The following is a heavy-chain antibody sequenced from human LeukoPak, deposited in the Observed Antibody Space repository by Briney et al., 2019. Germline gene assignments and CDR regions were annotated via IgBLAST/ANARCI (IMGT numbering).Heavy chain of an antibody. CDR2: IYYSGST. Sequence: SETLSLTCTVSGGSISSYYWSWIRQPPGKGLEWIGYIYYSGSTNYNPSLKSRVTISVDTSKNQFSLKLSSVTAADTAVYYCARAGIAKVPFDYWGQGTLVTVSS. CDR3: ARAGIAKVPFDY. CDR1: GGSISSYY. J-gene: IGHJ4*02. V-gene: IGHV4-59*12. D-gene: IGHD2-21*01.